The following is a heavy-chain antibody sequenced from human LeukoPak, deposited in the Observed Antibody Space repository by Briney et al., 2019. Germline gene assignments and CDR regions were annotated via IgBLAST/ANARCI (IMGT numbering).Heavy chain of an antibody. V-gene: IGHV1-3*01. CDR3: ARVGHDIFPEVLGDYFDY. CDR2: INAGNGNT. J-gene: IGHJ4*02. Sequence: ASVKVSCKASGYTFTSYAMHWVRQAPGQRLEWMGWINAGNGNTKYSQKFQGRVTITRDTSASTAYMELSSLRSEDTAVYYCARVGHDIFPEVLGDYFDYWGQGTLVTVSS. D-gene: IGHD3-9*01. CDR1: GYTFTSYA.